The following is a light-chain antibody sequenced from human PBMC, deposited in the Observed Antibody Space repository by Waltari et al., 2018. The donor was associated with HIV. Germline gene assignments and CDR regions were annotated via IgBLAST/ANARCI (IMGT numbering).Light chain of an antibody. CDR1: QSIDTW. CDR3: QQYHTYPWT. V-gene: IGKV1-5*03. J-gene: IGKJ1*01. CDR2: KAS. Sequence: DTQMTQSPSTLSASVGDRVTITCQASQSIDTWLAWYQQKPGKAPKLLIYKASTLETGVPSSFSGSGSGTEFTLTITTLQPDDFATYYCQQYHTYPWTFGQGTKVEI.